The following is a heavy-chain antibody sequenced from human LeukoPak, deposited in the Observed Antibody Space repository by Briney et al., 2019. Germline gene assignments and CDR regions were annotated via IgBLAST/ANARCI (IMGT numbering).Heavy chain of an antibody. CDR3: ASAMVRGVMGYYYGMDV. CDR1: GFTFSSYW. CDR2: IKQDGSEK. Sequence: PGGSLRLSCAASGFTFSSYWMSWVRQALGKGLEWVANIKQDGSEKYYVDSVKGRFTISRDNAKNSLYLQMNSLRAEDTAVYYCASAMVRGVMGYYYGMDVWGQGTTVTVSS. J-gene: IGHJ6*02. D-gene: IGHD3-10*01. V-gene: IGHV3-7*01.